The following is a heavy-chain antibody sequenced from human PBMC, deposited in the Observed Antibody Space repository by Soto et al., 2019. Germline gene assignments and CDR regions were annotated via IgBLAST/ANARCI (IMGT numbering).Heavy chain of an antibody. Sequence: GGSLRLSCAASGFTFSSYAMHWVRQAPGKGLEWVAVISYDGSNKYYADSVKGRFTISRDNSKNTLYLQMNSLRAEDTAVYYCARDHPPSGYGMDVWGQGTTVTV. CDR1: GFTFSSYA. CDR2: ISYDGSNK. CDR3: ARDHPPSGYGMDV. V-gene: IGHV3-30-3*01. J-gene: IGHJ6*02.